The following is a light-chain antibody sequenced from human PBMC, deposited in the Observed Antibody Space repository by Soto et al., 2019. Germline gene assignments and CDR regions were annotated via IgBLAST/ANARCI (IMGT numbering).Light chain of an antibody. J-gene: IGKJ5*01. CDR3: QQRISWPPT. V-gene: IGKV3-11*01. CDR1: QSVSIY. CDR2: DAS. Sequence: EIVLTQSPATLYLSPGERATVSCRASQSVSIYLAWYQQKPGQAPRLLIYDASNRATGIPARFSGSGSGADFTPTISSLEPEDFAVYYCQQRISWPPTFGQGTRLEIK.